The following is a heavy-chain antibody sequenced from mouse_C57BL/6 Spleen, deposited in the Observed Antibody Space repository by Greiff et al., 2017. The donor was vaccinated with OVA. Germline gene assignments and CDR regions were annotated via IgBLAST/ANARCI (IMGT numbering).Heavy chain of an antibody. Sequence: DVKLVESGGGLVQPGASLRLSCAASGFTFTDYYMSWVRQPPGKAPEWLALIRNKANGYTTEYTASVKGRFTISRDNSQNILYLQMNTLRAEDSATYYCVSYYGSSPYYYAMDYWGQGTSVTVSS. J-gene: IGHJ4*01. CDR2: IRNKANGYTT. V-gene: IGHV7-4*01. D-gene: IGHD1-1*01. CDR1: GFTFTDYY. CDR3: VSYYGSSPYYYAMDY.